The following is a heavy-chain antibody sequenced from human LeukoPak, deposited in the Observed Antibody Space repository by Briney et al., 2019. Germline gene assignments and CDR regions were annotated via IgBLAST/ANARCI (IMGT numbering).Heavy chain of an antibody. J-gene: IGHJ5*02. CDR3: ARGGVSSGWYVNWFDP. V-gene: IGHV1-2*02. Sequence: ASVKVSCKASGYTFTGYYMHWVRQAPGQGLEWMGWINTAGGGTNYAQKFQGRVTMTRDTSISTAYMELSRLRSDDTAVYYCARGGVSSGWYVNWFDPWGQGTLVTVSS. D-gene: IGHD6-19*01. CDR1: GYTFTGYY. CDR2: INTAGGGT.